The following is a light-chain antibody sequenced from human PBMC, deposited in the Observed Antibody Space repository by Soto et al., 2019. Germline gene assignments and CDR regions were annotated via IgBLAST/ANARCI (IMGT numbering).Light chain of an antibody. Sequence: EIVMTQSPATLSVSPGERATLSCRASQSISNNLAWYHQKPGQTPRLLIYGASTRATGIPARFSGSASGTEFTLPISSLQSEDFAVYYCQQYNNWPLTFGQGTKLQIK. CDR3: QQYNNWPLT. CDR2: GAS. V-gene: IGKV3-15*01. J-gene: IGKJ2*01. CDR1: QSISNN.